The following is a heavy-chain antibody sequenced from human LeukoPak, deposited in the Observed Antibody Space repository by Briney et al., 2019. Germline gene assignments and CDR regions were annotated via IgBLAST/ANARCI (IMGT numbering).Heavy chain of an antibody. Sequence: GGSLRLSCAASGFTFSSYGMHWVRQAPGKGLEWVAVIWYGGSNKYYADSVKGRFTISRDNSKNTLYLQMNSLRAEDTAVYYCALMYYYDSSGYGAFDIWGQGTMVTVSS. V-gene: IGHV3-33*08. CDR2: IWYGGSNK. CDR3: ALMYYYDSSGYGAFDI. CDR1: GFTFSSYG. J-gene: IGHJ3*02. D-gene: IGHD3-22*01.